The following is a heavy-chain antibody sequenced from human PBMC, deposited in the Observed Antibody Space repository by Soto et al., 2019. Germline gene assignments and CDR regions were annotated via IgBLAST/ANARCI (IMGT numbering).Heavy chain of an antibody. V-gene: IGHV4-4*07. Sequence: NPSETLSLTCSVSGGSISSCYWSWIRQPAGKGLEWIGRIYPSGRTDYNPSLKSRVTLSVETSKNQFSLRLTSVTAAATAVYYCARGPKYCSGATCHVAYFDHWGQGTLVTVSS. CDR1: GGSISSCY. J-gene: IGHJ4*02. CDR3: ARGPKYCSGATCHVAYFDH. D-gene: IGHD2-15*01. CDR2: IYPSGRT.